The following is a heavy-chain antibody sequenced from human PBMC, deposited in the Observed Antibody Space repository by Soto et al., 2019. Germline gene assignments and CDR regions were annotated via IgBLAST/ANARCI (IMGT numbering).Heavy chain of an antibody. V-gene: IGHV4-39*01. CDR2: IYYSGST. D-gene: IGHD6-13*01. CDR1: GGSISSSSYY. CDR3: ARHGSIAAASPNWFDP. J-gene: IGHJ5*02. Sequence: SETLSLTCTVSGGSISSSSYYWGWIRQPPGKGLEWIGSIYYSGSTYYNPSLKSRVTISVDTSKNQFSLKLSSVTAADTAVYYCARHGSIAAASPNWFDPWGQGTLVTVSS.